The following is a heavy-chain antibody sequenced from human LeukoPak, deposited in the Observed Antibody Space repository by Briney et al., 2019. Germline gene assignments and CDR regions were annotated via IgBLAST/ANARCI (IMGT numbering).Heavy chain of an antibody. D-gene: IGHD6-19*01. CDR3: ARAGWTVAGTFDY. CDR2: INHSGST. J-gene: IGHJ4*02. CDR1: GESFSGYY. Sequence: SETLSLTCAVYGESFSGYYWRWIRQPPGKGLGWIGEINHSGSTNYNPSLKSRVTISVDTSKNQFSLKLSSVTAADTAVYYCARAGWTVAGTFDYWGQGTLVTVSS. V-gene: IGHV4-34*01.